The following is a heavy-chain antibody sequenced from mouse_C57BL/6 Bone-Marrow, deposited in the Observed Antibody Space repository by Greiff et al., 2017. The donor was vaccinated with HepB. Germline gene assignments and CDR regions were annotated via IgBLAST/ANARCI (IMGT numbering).Heavy chain of an antibody. J-gene: IGHJ3*01. CDR1: GFTFSDYY. Sequence: EVNLVESGGGLVQPGGSLKLSCAASGFTFSDYYMYWVRQTPEKRLEWVAYISNGGGSTYYPDTVKGRFTISRDNAKNTLYLQMSRLKSEDTAMYYCARHSRAWFAYWGQGTLVTVSA. CDR2: ISNGGGST. CDR3: ARHSRAWFAY. V-gene: IGHV5-12*01. D-gene: IGHD1-1*01.